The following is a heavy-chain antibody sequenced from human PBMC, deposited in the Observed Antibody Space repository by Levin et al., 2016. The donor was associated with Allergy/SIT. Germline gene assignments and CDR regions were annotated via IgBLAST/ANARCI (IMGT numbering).Heavy chain of an antibody. CDR3: AKDRSPYCTNGVCYFCGGFDY. V-gene: IGHV3-23*01. Sequence: GGSLRLSCAASGFTFSSYAMSWVRQAPGKGLEWVSGISGSGGSTYYADSVKGRFTISRDNSKNTLYLQMNSLRAEDTAVYYCAKDRSPYCTNGVCYFCGGFDYWGQGTLVTVSS. D-gene: IGHD2-8*01. J-gene: IGHJ4*02. CDR2: ISGSGGST. CDR1: GFTFSSYA.